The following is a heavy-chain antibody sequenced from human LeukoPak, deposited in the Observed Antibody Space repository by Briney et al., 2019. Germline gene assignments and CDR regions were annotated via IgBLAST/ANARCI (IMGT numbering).Heavy chain of an antibody. CDR3: ARAGLGSGSSTGYYYYMDV. D-gene: IGHD3-10*01. CDR2: IYHSGST. V-gene: IGHV4-30-2*01. Sequence: SETLSLTCAVSGGSISSGGYSWSWIRQPPGKGLEWIGYIYHSGSTYYNPSLKSRVTISVDRSKNQFSLKLSSVTAADTAVYCCARAGLGSGSSTGYYYYMDVWGKGTTVTVSS. J-gene: IGHJ6*03. CDR1: GGSISSGGYS.